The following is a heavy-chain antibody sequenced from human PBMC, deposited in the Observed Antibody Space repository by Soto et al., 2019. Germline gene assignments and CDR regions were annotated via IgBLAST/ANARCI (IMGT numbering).Heavy chain of an antibody. J-gene: IGHJ4*02. CDR2: ISSTGST. V-gene: IGHV4-59*01. D-gene: IGHD5-18*01. Sequence: SETLSLTCTVSRDSISGYYWSWIRQPPGKGLEWIGYISSTGSTVHNPSLQSRVTISVDTSKKQFSLKLTSVTSADTAVYFCARGLETYTYGLAYWGQGTLVTVS. CDR3: ARGLETYTYGLAY. CDR1: RDSISGYY.